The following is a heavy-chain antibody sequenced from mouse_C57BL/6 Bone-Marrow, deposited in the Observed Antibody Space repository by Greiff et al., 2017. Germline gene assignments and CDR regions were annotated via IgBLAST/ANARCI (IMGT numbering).Heavy chain of an antibody. CDR3: ARYYYSNRYYYAMDY. V-gene: IGHV5-9*01. CDR2: LSGGGGNT. J-gene: IGHJ4*01. D-gene: IGHD2-5*01. CDR1: GFTFSSYT. Sequence: EVKLVESGGGLVKPGGSLKLSCAASGFTFSSYTMSWVRQTPEKRLEWVATLSGGGGNTYYPDSVKGRFAISRDNAKNTLYLQMSSLRSEDTALYYCARYYYSNRYYYAMDYWGQGTSVTVSS.